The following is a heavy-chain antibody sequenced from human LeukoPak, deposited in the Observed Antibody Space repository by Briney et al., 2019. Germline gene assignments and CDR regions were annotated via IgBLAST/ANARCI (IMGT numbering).Heavy chain of an antibody. CDR1: GYTFTSYY. D-gene: IGHD3-10*01. Sequence: ASVKVSCKASGYTFTSYYMHWVRQAPGQGLEWTGIINPSGGSTSYAQKFQGRVTMTRDMSTSTVYMELSSLRSEDTAVYYCARDLMVRGVYDYWGQGTLVTVSS. CDR2: INPSGGST. CDR3: ARDLMVRGVYDY. V-gene: IGHV1-46*01. J-gene: IGHJ4*02.